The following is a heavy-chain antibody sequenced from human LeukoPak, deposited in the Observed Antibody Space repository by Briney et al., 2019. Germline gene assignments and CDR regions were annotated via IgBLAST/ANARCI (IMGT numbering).Heavy chain of an antibody. CDR1: GGSISSSSYY. D-gene: IGHD3-3*01. CDR3: ARGHLYYDFWSGYHDAFDI. V-gene: IGHV4-39*01. CDR2: IYYSGST. Sequence: SETLSLTCTVSGGSISSSSYYWGWIRQPPGKGLEWIGSIYYSGSTYYNPSLKSRVTISVDTSKNQFSLKLSSVTAADTAVYYCARGHLYYDFWSGYHDAFDIWGQGTMVTLSS. J-gene: IGHJ3*02.